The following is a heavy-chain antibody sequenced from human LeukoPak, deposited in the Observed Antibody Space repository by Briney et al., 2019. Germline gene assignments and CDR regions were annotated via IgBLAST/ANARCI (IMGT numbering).Heavy chain of an antibody. J-gene: IGHJ6*03. Sequence: SETLSLTCAVYGGSFSGYYWSWIRQPPGKGLEWIGEINHSGSTNYNPSLKGRVTISVDTSKNQFSLKLSSVTAADTAVYYCARGWYGSGSYYYYYMDVWGKGTTVTVSS. CDR1: GGSFSGYY. CDR2: INHSGST. CDR3: ARGWYGSGSYYYYYMDV. D-gene: IGHD3-10*01. V-gene: IGHV4-34*01.